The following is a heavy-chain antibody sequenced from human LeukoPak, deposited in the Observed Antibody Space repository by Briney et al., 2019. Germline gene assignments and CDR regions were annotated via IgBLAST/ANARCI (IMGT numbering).Heavy chain of an antibody. CDR2: INPNSGGT. J-gene: IGHJ4*02. V-gene: IGHV1-2*02. CDR1: GYTFTGYY. D-gene: IGHD1-26*01. CDR3: ARRSYYGGHYYFDY. Sequence: ASVKASCKASGYTFTGYYMHWVRQAPGQGLEWMGWINPNSGGTNYAQKFQGRVTMTTDTSTSTAYMELRSLRSDDTAVYYCARRSYYGGHYYFDYWAREPWSPSPQ.